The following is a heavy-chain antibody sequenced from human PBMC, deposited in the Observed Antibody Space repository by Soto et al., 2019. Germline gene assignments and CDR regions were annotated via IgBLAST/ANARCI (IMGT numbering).Heavy chain of an antibody. CDR1: GGSISSSSYY. D-gene: IGHD4-17*01. Sequence: TETLSLTCTVSGGSISSSSYYWGWIRQPPGKGLEWIGSIYYSGSTYYNPSLKSRVTISVDTSKNQFSLKLSSVTAADTAVYYCHYDYGDYRHYYGMDVWGQGTTVTVSS. CDR2: IYYSGST. V-gene: IGHV4-39*01. CDR3: HYDYGDYRHYYGMDV. J-gene: IGHJ6*02.